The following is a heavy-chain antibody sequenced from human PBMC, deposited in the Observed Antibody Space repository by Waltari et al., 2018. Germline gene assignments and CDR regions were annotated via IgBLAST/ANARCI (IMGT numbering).Heavy chain of an antibody. V-gene: IGHV4-39*07. CDR2: IYYSGTT. CDR3: ASQRLERVY. CDR1: GGSISSSSYY. J-gene: IGHJ4*02. D-gene: IGHD1-1*01. Sequence: QLQLQESGPGLVKPSETLSLTCTVSGGSISSSSYYWGWIRQPPGKGLEWLGSIYYSGTTYYNPSLKSRVTISVDTSKNQFSLKLSSVTAADTAVYDCASQRLERVYWGQGTLVTVSS.